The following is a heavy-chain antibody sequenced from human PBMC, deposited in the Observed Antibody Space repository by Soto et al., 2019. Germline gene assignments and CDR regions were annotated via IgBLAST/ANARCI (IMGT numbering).Heavy chain of an antibody. D-gene: IGHD2-8*02. CDR2: IYYSGST. J-gene: IGHJ4*02. CDR3: AIHVNFPLPGTGFDS. Sequence: SETLSLTCAVSGGSISSYYWSWIRQPPGKGLEWIGYIYYSGSTNYNPSLKSRVTISIDTSKNQFSLKLSSVTATDTAVYYCAIHVNFPLPGTGFDSWGRGTLVPVSS. V-gene: IGHV4-59*08. CDR1: GGSISSYY.